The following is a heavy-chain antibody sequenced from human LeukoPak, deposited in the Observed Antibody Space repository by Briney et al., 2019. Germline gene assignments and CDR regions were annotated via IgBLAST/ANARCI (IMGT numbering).Heavy chain of an antibody. D-gene: IGHD2-21*01. V-gene: IGHV3-30*02. CDR2: IQFDGSDK. Sequence: GGSLRLPCAASGFTFSNYGMHWVRQAPGKGLEWVAFIQFDGSDKYYADSVKGRFTISRDNSKSTLYLQMNSLRAEDTAVYYCADLRLRFDYWGQGTLVTVSS. J-gene: IGHJ4*02. CDR3: ADLRLRFDY. CDR1: GFTFSNYG.